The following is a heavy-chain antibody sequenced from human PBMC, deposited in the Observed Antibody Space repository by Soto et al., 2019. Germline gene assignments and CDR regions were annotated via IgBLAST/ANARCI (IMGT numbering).Heavy chain of an antibody. D-gene: IGHD3-22*01. CDR1: GYTFTSYD. Sequence: QVHLVQSGAEVKKPGASVKVSCKASGYTFTSYDINWVRQATGQGLEWMGWMNPNSGNTGYAQKFQGRVTMTRNTSISTAYMELGSLRSEDTAVYYCARTNYYDTSGRPNWFDPWGQGTLVTVSS. CDR3: ARTNYYDTSGRPNWFDP. V-gene: IGHV1-8*01. J-gene: IGHJ5*02. CDR2: MNPNSGNT.